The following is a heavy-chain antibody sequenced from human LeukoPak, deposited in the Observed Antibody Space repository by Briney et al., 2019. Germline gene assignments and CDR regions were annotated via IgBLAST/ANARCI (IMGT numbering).Heavy chain of an antibody. J-gene: IGHJ3*02. CDR3: ARSAYYDSNAFDI. V-gene: IGHV4-34*01. CDR2: INHSGSA. Sequence: PSETLSLTCAVSGGSFSGYYWTWIRQPPGKGLEWIGEINHSGSANYNPSLKSRVTISLDTSKNQFSLKLSSVTAADTAVYYCARSAYYDSNAFDIWGQGTMVTVSS. D-gene: IGHD3-22*01. CDR1: GGSFSGYY.